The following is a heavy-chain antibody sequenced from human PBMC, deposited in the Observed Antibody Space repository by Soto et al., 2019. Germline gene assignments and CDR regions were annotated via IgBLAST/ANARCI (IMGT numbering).Heavy chain of an antibody. Sequence: SETLSLTCTLSSSSINSYYWGWIRQPPGKGLEWIGYIYYSGITNYNPSLKSRVTISVDTSKNQFSLKLSSVTAADTAVYYCARYKSNYYYGMDVWGQGTTVTVS. CDR2: IYYSGIT. J-gene: IGHJ6*02. D-gene: IGHD1-20*01. V-gene: IGHV4-59*01. CDR3: ARYKSNYYYGMDV. CDR1: SSSINSYY.